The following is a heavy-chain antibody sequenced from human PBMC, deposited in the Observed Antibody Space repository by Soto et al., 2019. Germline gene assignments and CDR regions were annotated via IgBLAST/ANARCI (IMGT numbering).Heavy chain of an antibody. J-gene: IGHJ6*03. D-gene: IGHD2-8*01. CDR1: GFTFSSYA. Sequence: EVQLLESRGGLVQPGGSLRLACAASGFTFSSYAMSWVRQAPGKGLEWVSTITTSGGNTYYADSVQGRFTISRDNSKNTLYLQMNSLRAEDTAVYYCAGRYCTNGVCYTNYYYYIDVSGKGTTVTVSS. CDR3: AGRYCTNGVCYTNYYYYIDV. CDR2: ITTSGGNT. V-gene: IGHV3-23*01.